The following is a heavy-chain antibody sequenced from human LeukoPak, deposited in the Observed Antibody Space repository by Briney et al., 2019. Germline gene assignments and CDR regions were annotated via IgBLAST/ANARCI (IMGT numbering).Heavy chain of an antibody. Sequence: ASVKVSCKASGYTFTSYDINWVRQDTAQGLEWMGWMNPNSGNTGFAQKFQGRVTMTRTTSISTAYMELSSLRSEDTAVYYCARNDYGGHDAFDIWGQGTMVTVSS. D-gene: IGHD4-17*01. CDR1: GYTFTSYD. V-gene: IGHV1-8*01. J-gene: IGHJ3*02. CDR2: MNPNSGNT. CDR3: ARNDYGGHDAFDI.